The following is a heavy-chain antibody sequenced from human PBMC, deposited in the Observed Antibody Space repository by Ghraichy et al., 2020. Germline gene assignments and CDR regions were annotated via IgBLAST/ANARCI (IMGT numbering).Heavy chain of an antibody. J-gene: IGHJ6*03. V-gene: IGHV1-18*01. CDR2: INPYNGNT. D-gene: IGHD2-15*01. CDR1: GYSFTSYG. Sequence: ASVKVSCKASGYSFTSYGFYWVRQAPGQGLEWMGWINPYNGNTNYVQKFQGRVTMTTDTSTSTVYMELRNLRTDDTAVYFCARGFTSCSFGGSYYYYMDVWGKGTTVTVYS. CDR3: ARGFTSCSFGGSYYYYMDV.